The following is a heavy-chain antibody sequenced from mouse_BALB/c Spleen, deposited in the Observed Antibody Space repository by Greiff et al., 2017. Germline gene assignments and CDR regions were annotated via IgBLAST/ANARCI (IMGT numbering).Heavy chain of an antibody. V-gene: IGHV3-6*02. J-gene: IGHJ2*01. D-gene: IGHD2-12*01. CDR1: GYSITSGYY. CDR3: ARDYDSYFDY. CDR2: ISYDGSN. Sequence: EVQLVESGPGLVKPSQSLSLTCSVTGYSITSGYYWNWIRQFPGNKLEWMGYISYDGSNNYNPSLKNRISITRDTSKNQFFLKLNSVTTEDTATYYCARDYDSYFDYWGQGTTLTVSS.